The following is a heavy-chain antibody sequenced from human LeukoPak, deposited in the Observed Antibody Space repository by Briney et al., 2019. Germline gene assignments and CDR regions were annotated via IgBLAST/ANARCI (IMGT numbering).Heavy chain of an antibody. V-gene: IGHV3-53*01. Sequence: GGSLRLSCAASGFTVSSNYMSWVRQAPGKGLEWVSVIYSGGTTYYADSVKGRFTISRDNSNNTLYLQMNSLRAEDTAVYYCAREGARLTLDYWGQGTLVTVSS. CDR3: AREGARLTLDY. CDR1: GFTVSSNY. D-gene: IGHD3-16*01. CDR2: IYSGGTT. J-gene: IGHJ4*02.